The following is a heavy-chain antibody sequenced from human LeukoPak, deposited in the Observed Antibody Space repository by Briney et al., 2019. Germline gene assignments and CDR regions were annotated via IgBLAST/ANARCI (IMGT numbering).Heavy chain of an antibody. V-gene: IGHV4-4*07. J-gene: IGHJ6*02. Sequence: SETLFLTCNVSGGSISSYYWNWIRQPAGKGLEWIGRVYTSGSTTYSPSLKSRVTMSVDTSKNQVSLNVTSVTAADTAVYYCASAIPSYFGMDVWGQGTTVIVSS. CDR3: ASAIPSYFGMDV. CDR1: GGSISSYY. CDR2: VYTSGST.